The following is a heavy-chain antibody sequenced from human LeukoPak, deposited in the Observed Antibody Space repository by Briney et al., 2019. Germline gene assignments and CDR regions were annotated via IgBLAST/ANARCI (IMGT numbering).Heavy chain of an antibody. D-gene: IGHD5-18*01. Sequence: PGGSLRLSRAASGFILNNHAMSWVRQAPGKGLQWISVISGSGRTIEYEDSVKGRFTISRDNSKNTLSLQMNSLRVEDTAIYYCAKNVMVKRYIDYWGQGTLVTVSS. J-gene: IGHJ4*02. V-gene: IGHV3-23*01. CDR3: AKNVMVKRYIDY. CDR2: ISGSGRTI. CDR1: GFILNNHA.